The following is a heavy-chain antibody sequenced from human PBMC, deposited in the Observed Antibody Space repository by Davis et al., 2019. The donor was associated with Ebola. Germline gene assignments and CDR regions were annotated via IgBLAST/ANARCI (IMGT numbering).Heavy chain of an antibody. V-gene: IGHV3-23*01. J-gene: IGHJ6*02. CDR1: GFTFSSYA. CDR3: AKGEDIVVVPAAIFPNYYYYYGMDV. D-gene: IGHD2-2*01. Sequence: GESLKLSCAASGFTFSSYAISWVRQAPGTGLEWVSAIRGSGGSTYYADSVKGRFTISRDNSKNTLYLQMNSLRAEDTAVYYCAKGEDIVVVPAAIFPNYYYYYGMDVWGQGTTVTVSS. CDR2: IRGSGGST.